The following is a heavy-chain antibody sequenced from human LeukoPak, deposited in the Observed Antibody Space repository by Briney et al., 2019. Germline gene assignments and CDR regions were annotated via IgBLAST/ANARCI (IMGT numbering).Heavy chain of an antibody. CDR2: ISWNSGSI. J-gene: IGHJ4*02. Sequence: GGSLRLSCAASGFTFDDYAMHWVRQAPGKGLEWVSGISWNSGSIGYADSVKGRFTISRDNAKNSLYLQMNSLRAEDTAVYCCARTGGGYDYFDYWGQGTLVTVSS. CDR1: GFTFDDYA. D-gene: IGHD5-12*01. CDR3: ARTGGGYDYFDY. V-gene: IGHV3-9*01.